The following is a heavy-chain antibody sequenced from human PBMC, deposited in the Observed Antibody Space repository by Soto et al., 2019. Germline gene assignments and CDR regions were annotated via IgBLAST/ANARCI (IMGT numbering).Heavy chain of an antibody. CDR1: GFTFDDYA. Sequence: GGSLRLSCAASGFTFDDYAMHWVRQAPGKGLEWVSLISGDGGSTYYADSVKGRFTISRDNSKNSLYLQMNSLRTEDTALYYCAKDPYYDSSGYSLYYFDYWGQGTLVTVSS. J-gene: IGHJ4*02. CDR3: AKDPYYDSSGYSLYYFDY. V-gene: IGHV3-43*02. D-gene: IGHD3-22*01. CDR2: ISGDGGST.